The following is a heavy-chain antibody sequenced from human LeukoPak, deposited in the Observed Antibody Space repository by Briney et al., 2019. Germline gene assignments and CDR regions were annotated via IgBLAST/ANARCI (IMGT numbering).Heavy chain of an antibody. V-gene: IGHV4-30-2*01. CDR2: IYHSGST. J-gene: IGHJ4*02. CDR3: ASYGDYEEGSGVY. Sequence: SETLSLTCAVSGGSISSGGYSWSWIRQLPGKGLEWIGYIYHSGSTYYNPSLKSRVTISVDRSKNQFSLKLSSVTAADTAVYYCASYGDYEEGSGVYWGQGTLVTVSS. D-gene: IGHD4-17*01. CDR1: GGSISSGGYS.